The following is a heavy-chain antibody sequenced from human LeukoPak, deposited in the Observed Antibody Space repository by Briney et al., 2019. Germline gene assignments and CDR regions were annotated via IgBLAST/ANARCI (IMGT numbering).Heavy chain of an antibody. CDR1: GGTFSSYA. CDR3: ARASSGGRGIDY. Sequence: ASVKVSCKASGGTFSSYAISWVREAPGQGLEWMGRIIPILGIANYAQKFQGRVTITADKSTSPAYMELSSLRAEDTAVYYCARASSGGRGIDYWGQGTLVTVSS. CDR2: IIPILGIA. J-gene: IGHJ4*02. D-gene: IGHD3-10*01. V-gene: IGHV1-69*04.